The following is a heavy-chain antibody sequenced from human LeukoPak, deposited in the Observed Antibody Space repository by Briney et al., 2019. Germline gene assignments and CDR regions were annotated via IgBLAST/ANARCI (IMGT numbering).Heavy chain of an antibody. D-gene: IGHD5-18*01. CDR1: GYTFTGYY. CDR2: INPNSGDT. Sequence: ASVKVSCKASGYTFTGYYIHWVRQAPGQGLEWMGWINPNSGDTYYTQKFQGKFTMTRDTSISTVYMELSRLRSDDTAVYYCASGHSYGFYYFDYWGQGTLVTVSS. V-gene: IGHV1-2*02. CDR3: ASGHSYGFYYFDY. J-gene: IGHJ4*02.